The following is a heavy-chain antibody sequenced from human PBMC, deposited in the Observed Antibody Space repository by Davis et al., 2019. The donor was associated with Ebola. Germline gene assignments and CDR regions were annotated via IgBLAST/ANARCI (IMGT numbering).Heavy chain of an antibody. V-gene: IGHV3-64D*06. D-gene: IGHD2-15*01. CDR2: ISTNGETT. CDR3: VKDRFTVVVVHGGFDY. Sequence: GESLKISCSASGFTFSSYALHWVRQAPGKGLQSVARISTNGETTYYADSVKGRFTISRDNSKDTLYLQMRNLRIDDTAVYYCVKDRFTVVVVHGGFDYWGHGSLVTFSS. CDR1: GFTFSSYA. J-gene: IGHJ4*01.